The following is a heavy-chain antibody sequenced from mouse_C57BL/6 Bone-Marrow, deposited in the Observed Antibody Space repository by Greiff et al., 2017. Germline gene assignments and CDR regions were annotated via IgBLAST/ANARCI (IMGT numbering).Heavy chain of an antibody. J-gene: IGHJ2*01. CDR3: ARRGYYGPDY. CDR2: ISYDGSN. Sequence: DVKLQESGPGLVKPSQSLSLTCSVTGYSITSGYYWNWIRQFPGNKLEWMGYISYDGSNNYNPSLKNRISITRDTSKNQFFLKLNSVTTEDTATYYCARRGYYGPDYWGQGTTLTVSS. V-gene: IGHV3-6*01. CDR1: GYSITSGYY. D-gene: IGHD1-1*01.